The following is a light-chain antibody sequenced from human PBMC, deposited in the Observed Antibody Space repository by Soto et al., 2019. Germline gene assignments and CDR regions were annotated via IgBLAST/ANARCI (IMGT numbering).Light chain of an antibody. CDR2: GAS. V-gene: IGKV3-15*01. CDR3: QQYNNWPPWT. J-gene: IGKJ1*01. CDR1: QSVSSN. Sequence: EILMTQSPATLSVSPGERATLSCRASQSVSSNLAWYQQKPGQAPRLLIYGASTRATDIPARFTGSGSGTDFTLTISSLQSEDFAVYYCQQYNNWPPWTFGQGTKVEIK.